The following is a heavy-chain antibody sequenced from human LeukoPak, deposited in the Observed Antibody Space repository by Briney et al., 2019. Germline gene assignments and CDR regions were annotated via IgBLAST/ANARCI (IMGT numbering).Heavy chain of an antibody. CDR1: GYTFITCY. CDR2: INPSGGST. V-gene: IGHV1-46*01. Sequence: ASVTVSCKASGYTFITCYMHWVRQAPGQGLEWMGIINPSGGSTSYAQKFQGRATMTGDTSTSTVYMELSSLRSEDTAVYYCARSRLLLDYWGQGTLVTVSS. D-gene: IGHD2-21*02. J-gene: IGHJ4*02. CDR3: ARSRLLLDY.